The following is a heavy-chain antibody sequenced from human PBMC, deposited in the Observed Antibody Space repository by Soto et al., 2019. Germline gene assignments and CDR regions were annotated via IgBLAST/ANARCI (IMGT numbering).Heavy chain of an antibody. Sequence: QLQLQESGPGLVKPSETLSLTCTVSGGSISSSSYYWGWIRQPPGKGLEWIGSIYYSGSTYYNPSLKSRVTISVDTSKNQFSLKLSSETAADAAVYYCARHAGQYCSGVSCYPGYYYGMDVWGQGTTVTVSS. D-gene: IGHD2-15*01. V-gene: IGHV4-39*01. CDR2: IYYSGST. CDR1: GGSISSSSYY. CDR3: ARHAGQYCSGVSCYPGYYYGMDV. J-gene: IGHJ6*02.